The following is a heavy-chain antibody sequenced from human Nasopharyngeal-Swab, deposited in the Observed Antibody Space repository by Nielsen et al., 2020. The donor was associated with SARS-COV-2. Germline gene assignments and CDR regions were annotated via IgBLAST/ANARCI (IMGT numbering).Heavy chain of an antibody. D-gene: IGHD1-1*01. CDR1: GGSLSGHY. J-gene: IGHJ6*02. V-gene: IGHV4-34*01. Sequence: SETLSLTCGVYGGSLSGHYWSWIRQPPGKGLEWIGEINHSGTTNYKPSLKSRVTISVDTSKNQFSLKVRSVSAAHTAIYFCARGRGGQQLVRTYYYYGLDVWGQGTTVTVSS. CDR2: INHSGTT. CDR3: ARGRGGQQLVRTYYYYGLDV.